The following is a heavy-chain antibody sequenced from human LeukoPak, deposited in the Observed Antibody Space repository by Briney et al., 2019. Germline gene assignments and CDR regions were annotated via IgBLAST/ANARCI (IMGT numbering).Heavy chain of an antibody. J-gene: IGHJ4*02. V-gene: IGHV3-23*01. Sequence: GVSLRLSCAASGFTFSNYAMTWVRQAPGKGLEWVSGISDSGGSTYYADSVKGRFTISRDNSKNTLYLQMNSLRAEDTAVYYCAKSLSGGGYYFEYWGQGTLVTVSS. CDR2: ISDSGGST. CDR1: GFTFSNYA. D-gene: IGHD3-10*01. CDR3: AKSLSGGGYYFEY.